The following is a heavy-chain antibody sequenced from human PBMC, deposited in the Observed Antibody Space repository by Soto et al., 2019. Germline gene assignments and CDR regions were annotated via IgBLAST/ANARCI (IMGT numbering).Heavy chain of an antibody. J-gene: IGHJ4*02. CDR3: ARTFLRGLLAFTVTNAQDY. Sequence: GGSLRLSCAASGFTFSSYSMNWVRQAPGKGLEWVSSISSSSSYIYYADSVKGRFTISRDNAKNSLYLQMNSLRAEDTAVYYCARTFLRGLLAFTVTNAQDYWGQGTLVTVSS. V-gene: IGHV3-21*01. D-gene: IGHD4-4*01. CDR2: ISSSSSYI. CDR1: GFTFSSYS.